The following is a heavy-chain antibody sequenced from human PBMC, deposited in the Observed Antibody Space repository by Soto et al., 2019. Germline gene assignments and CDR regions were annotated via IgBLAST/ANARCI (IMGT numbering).Heavy chain of an antibody. CDR2: LSGGDGTT. Sequence: PGGSLRLSCATSGFTFSTYGMTWVRQAPGKGLEWVSSLSGGDGTTYYADSVKGRFTISRDNSKNTLYLQMNSLRAEDSALYYCVKRSYYDSSAWDIWGQGTMVTVSS. CDR3: VKRSYYDSSAWDI. CDR1: GFTFSTYG. V-gene: IGHV3-23*01. D-gene: IGHD3-16*01. J-gene: IGHJ3*02.